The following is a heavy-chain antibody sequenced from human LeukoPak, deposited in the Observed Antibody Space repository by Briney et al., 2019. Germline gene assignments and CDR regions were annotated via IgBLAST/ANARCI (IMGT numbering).Heavy chain of an antibody. CDR2: INPNSGGT. CDR3: ASTYNWNYVLDY. Sequence: VASVKVSCXASGYTFTGYYMHWVRQAPGQGLEWMGWINPNSGGTNYAQKFQGRVTMTRDTSISTAYMELSRLRSDDTAVYYCASTYNWNYVLDYWGQGTLVTVSS. V-gene: IGHV1-2*02. CDR1: GYTFTGYY. J-gene: IGHJ4*02. D-gene: IGHD1-7*01.